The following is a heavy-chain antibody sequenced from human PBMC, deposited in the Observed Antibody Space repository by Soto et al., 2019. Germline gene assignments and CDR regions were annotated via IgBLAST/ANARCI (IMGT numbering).Heavy chain of an antibody. V-gene: IGHV1-18*01. Sequence: QVQLVQSGAEVKKPGASMKVSCKASGYTFTNSGIIWVRQAPGQGLEWLGWINTDNGNTNYAQHLQGRVTLTTDTSTSTAYMDLRSLISDDTAVYYCARDQGITTFGVYSMYYYGMDVWGPGTTVTVSS. J-gene: IGHJ6*02. CDR1: GYTFTNSG. CDR2: INTDNGNT. CDR3: ARDQGITTFGVYSMYYYGMDV. D-gene: IGHD3-3*01.